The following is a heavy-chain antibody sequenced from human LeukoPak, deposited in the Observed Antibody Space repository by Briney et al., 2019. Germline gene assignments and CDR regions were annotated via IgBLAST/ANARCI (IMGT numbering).Heavy chain of an antibody. J-gene: IGHJ1*01. CDR2: ISWNSGSI. D-gene: IGHD4-23*01. V-gene: IGHV3-9*01. Sequence: GGSLRLSCAASGFTFDDYAMHWVRQAPGKGLEWVSGISWNSGSIGYADSVKGRFTISRDNAKNSLYLQMNSLRAEDTALYYCAKDRYGGNSGYFQHWGQGTLVTVSS. CDR1: GFTFDDYA. CDR3: AKDRYGGNSGYFQH.